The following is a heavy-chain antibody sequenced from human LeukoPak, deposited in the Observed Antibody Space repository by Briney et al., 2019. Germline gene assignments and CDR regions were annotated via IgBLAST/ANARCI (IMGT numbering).Heavy chain of an antibody. CDR1: GYTLTGFY. D-gene: IGHD3-22*01. Sequence: ASVKVSCNASGYTLTGFYIHWVRQLPGQGLGWMGWINPRSGATNYAQTFQDRVTMTRDTSISTAYMQLSRLGLDDTAIYYCARRSVIVVITPTDDAFDIWGQGTMVTVS. CDR2: INPRSGAT. V-gene: IGHV1-2*02. CDR3: ARRSVIVVITPTDDAFDI. J-gene: IGHJ3*02.